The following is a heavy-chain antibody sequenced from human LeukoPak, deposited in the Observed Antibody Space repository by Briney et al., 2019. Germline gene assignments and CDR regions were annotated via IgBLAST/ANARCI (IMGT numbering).Heavy chain of an antibody. CDR3: ARHGRVYSSSTSDFYYSYYMDV. J-gene: IGHJ6*03. Sequence: TSETLSLTCAVSGYSISSGYYWGWIRPPPGKGLEWIGGIYHSGNPYYNPSLKSRVTISVDTSKNQFSLRLSSVTAADTAVYYCARHGRVYSSSTSDFYYSYYMDVWGKGTTVTVSS. D-gene: IGHD6-6*01. CDR2: IYHSGNP. CDR1: GYSISSGYY. V-gene: IGHV4-38-2*01.